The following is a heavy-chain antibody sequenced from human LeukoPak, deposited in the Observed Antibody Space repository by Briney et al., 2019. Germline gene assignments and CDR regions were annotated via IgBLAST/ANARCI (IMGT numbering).Heavy chain of an antibody. CDR1: GFTVSSNY. D-gene: IGHD3-10*01. CDR3: ASGGMGARKYYSDPFHY. J-gene: IGHJ4*02. V-gene: IGHV3-53*01. CDR2: IYSAGST. Sequence: PGGSLRLSCAASGFTVSSNYMSWVRQTPGKGLEWVSIIYSAGSTYYADSVRGRFTISRDSSKNTVCLQMNSLRAEDTAVYYCASGGMGARKYYSDPFHYWGQGTLVTVS.